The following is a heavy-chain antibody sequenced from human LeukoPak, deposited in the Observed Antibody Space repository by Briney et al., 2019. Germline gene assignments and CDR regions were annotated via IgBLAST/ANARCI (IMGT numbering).Heavy chain of an antibody. CDR3: AREALGSGWYDDAFDI. V-gene: IGHV3-53*04. CDR1: GFTVSSNY. J-gene: IGHJ3*02. CDR2: IYSGGST. D-gene: IGHD6-19*01. Sequence: PGGSLRLSCAASGFTVSSNYMRWVRQAPGKGLEWVSVIYSGGSTHYADSVKDRFTISRHNSKNTLYLQMNSLRAGDTAVYYCAREALGSGWYDDAFDIWGQGTMVTVSS.